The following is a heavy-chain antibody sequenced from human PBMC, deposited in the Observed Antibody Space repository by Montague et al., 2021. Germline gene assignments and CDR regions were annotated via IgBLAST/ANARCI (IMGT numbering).Heavy chain of an antibody. CDR3: ARDRGAFDP. D-gene: IGHD1-26*01. V-gene: IGHV4-38-2*02. CDR1: GYSISGNHF. CDR2: ISPSGTT. J-gene: IGHJ5*02. Sequence: SETLSLTCSVSGYSISGNHFWGWVRQPPGKGLEWIGRISPSGTTYYNPSLKSRVAISVDTSKNQFSLKLTSVIAADTAGYYCARDRGAFDPWGQGTLVTVS.